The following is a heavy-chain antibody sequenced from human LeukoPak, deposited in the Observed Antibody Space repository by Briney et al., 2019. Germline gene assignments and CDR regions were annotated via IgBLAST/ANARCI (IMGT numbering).Heavy chain of an antibody. CDR3: AREIVGATTGYFDY. D-gene: IGHD1-26*01. Sequence: PGGSLRLSCAASGFTFSAYGMHWVRQAPGKGLEWVAVISYDGSNKYYADSVKGRFTISRDNSKNTLYLQMNSLRAEDTAVYYCAREIVGATTGYFDYWGQGTLVTVSS. J-gene: IGHJ4*02. CDR2: ISYDGSNK. CDR1: GFTFSAYG. V-gene: IGHV3-30*03.